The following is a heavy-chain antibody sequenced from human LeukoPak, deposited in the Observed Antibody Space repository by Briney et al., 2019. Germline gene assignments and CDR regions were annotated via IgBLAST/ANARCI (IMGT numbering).Heavy chain of an antibody. CDR1: GYTFTSYY. CDR3: ARDREVGATQRCFDY. V-gene: IGHV1-46*01. D-gene: IGHD1-26*01. CDR2: INPSGGDT. Sequence: ASVKVSCKASGYTFTSYYLHWVRQAPGQGLEWKGVINPSGGDTTYAQKFQGRVTMSRDTSTNTVYMDLSSLRSEDSALYYCARDREVGATQRCFDYWGQGTLVTVSS. J-gene: IGHJ4*02.